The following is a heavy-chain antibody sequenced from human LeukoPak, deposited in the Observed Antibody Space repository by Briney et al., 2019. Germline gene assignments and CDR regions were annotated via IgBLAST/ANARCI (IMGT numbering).Heavy chain of an antibody. Sequence: NPGGSPRLSCEASGITISSAWMSWVRQPPGKGFEYVARLKSDSDGGTTDHAAPVKGRFTISRDDSKNTLYLQMNSLTIEDTAVYYCTTPPDWGQGTLVTVSP. CDR3: TTPPD. CDR2: LKSDSDGGTT. CDR1: GITISSAW. V-gene: IGHV3-15*01. J-gene: IGHJ4*02.